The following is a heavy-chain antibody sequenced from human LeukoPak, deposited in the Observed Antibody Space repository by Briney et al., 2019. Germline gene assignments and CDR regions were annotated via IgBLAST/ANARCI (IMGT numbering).Heavy chain of an antibody. CDR2: ISSSGSTI. J-gene: IGHJ6*02. CDR3: ARDSLRDDFWSGYYNYYYYGMDV. Sequence: PGGSLRLSCAASGFTFSGYEMNWVRQAPGKGLEWVSYISSSGSTIYYADSVKGRFTISRDNAKNSLYLQMNSLRAEDTAVYYCARDSLRDDFWSGYYNYYYYGMDVWGRGTTVTVSS. V-gene: IGHV3-48*03. D-gene: IGHD3-3*01. CDR1: GFTFSGYE.